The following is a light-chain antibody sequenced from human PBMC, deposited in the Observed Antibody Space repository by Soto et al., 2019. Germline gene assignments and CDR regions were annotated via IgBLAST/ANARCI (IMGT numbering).Light chain of an antibody. J-gene: IGKJ4*01. CDR3: QQYHNWPPGLT. CDR2: GAS. Sequence: EILMTQSPAALSVYPGERVPLSCTASQSVSCNLAWYQQKPGQAPRLLIHGASTRATDIPARLSGRASGTEFTLTITSLQSEDFAVYYCQQYHNWPPGLTCGGGTKVDIK. V-gene: IGKV3-15*01. CDR1: QSVSCN.